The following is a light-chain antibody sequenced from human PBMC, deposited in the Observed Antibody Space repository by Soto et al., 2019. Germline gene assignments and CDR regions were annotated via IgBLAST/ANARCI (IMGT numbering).Light chain of an antibody. CDR2: SDN. CDR3: AAWDVSLVV. Sequence: QSVLTQPPSASGTPGQRVTISCSGSSSNIGTNTVIWYQQLPGAAPKLLIYSDNQRPSGVPDRFSGSKSGTSASLAISGLQSEDEADYYCAAWDVSLVVFGGRTKLTVL. CDR1: SSNIGTNT. V-gene: IGLV1-44*01. J-gene: IGLJ2*01.